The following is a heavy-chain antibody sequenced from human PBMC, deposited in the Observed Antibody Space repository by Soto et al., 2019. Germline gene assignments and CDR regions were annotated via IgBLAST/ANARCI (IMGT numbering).Heavy chain of an antibody. CDR1: GFTFSSYG. V-gene: IGHV3-33*01. CDR3: ARLGGTDYGDFHFDY. Sequence: QVQLVESGGGVVQPGRSLRLSCAASGFTFSSYGMHWVRQAPGKGLEWVAVIWYDGSNKYYADSVKGRFTISRDNSKNTLYLQMNSLRAEDTAVYYCARLGGTDYGDFHFDYWGQGTLVTVSS. J-gene: IGHJ4*02. CDR2: IWYDGSNK. D-gene: IGHD4-17*01.